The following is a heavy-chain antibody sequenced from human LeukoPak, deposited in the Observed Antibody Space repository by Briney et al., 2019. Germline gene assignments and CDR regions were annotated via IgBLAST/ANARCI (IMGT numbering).Heavy chain of an antibody. V-gene: IGHV3-49*04. Sequence: PGGSLRLSCTASGFTFGDYAMSWVRLAPGKGLEWVGFVRSKAYGGTTAYAASVKGRFTISRDASKSIAYLQMNSLKTEDTAVYYCTRVQGRKYSSGWHTDYWGQGTLVTVSS. CDR3: TRVQGRKYSSGWHTDY. D-gene: IGHD6-19*01. CDR2: VRSKAYGGTT. CDR1: GFTFGDYA. J-gene: IGHJ4*02.